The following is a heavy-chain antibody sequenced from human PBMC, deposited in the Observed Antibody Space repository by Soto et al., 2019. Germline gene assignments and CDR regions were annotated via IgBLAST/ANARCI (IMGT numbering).Heavy chain of an antibody. J-gene: IGHJ4*02. V-gene: IGHV1-69*01. D-gene: IGHD6-13*01. CDR3: ASGASRWYPYFFDS. Sequence: QAQVVQSGAEVRKPGSSVKLACKASEGTFNSYAIAWVRQAPGQGLEWMGGIIPYYNTLNYAQKFQDRVTVTADDSTNTVYMELSSLRSDDTAVYFCASGASRWYPYFFDSWAQGTLVTVSS. CDR1: EGTFNSYA. CDR2: IIPYYNTL.